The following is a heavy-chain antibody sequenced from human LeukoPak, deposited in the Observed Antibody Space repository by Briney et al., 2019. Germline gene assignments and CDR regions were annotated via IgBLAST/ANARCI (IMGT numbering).Heavy chain of an antibody. Sequence: ASVKVSCKASGYTFTGYYMHWVRQAPGQGLEWMGWINPNSGGTNYAQKFQGRVTMTRDTSISTAYMELSRPRSDDTAVYYCAREGRSSWFGGNNWFDPWGQGTLVTVSS. V-gene: IGHV1-2*02. CDR1: GYTFTGYY. CDR2: INPNSGGT. CDR3: AREGRSSWFGGNNWFDP. J-gene: IGHJ5*02. D-gene: IGHD3-10*01.